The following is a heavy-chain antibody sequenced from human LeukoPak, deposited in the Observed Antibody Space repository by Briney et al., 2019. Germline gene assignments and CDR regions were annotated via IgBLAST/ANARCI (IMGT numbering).Heavy chain of an antibody. CDR3: GRYYYDSSAYYYFDY. CDR1: GFTFSSNA. CDR2: ISSSGGGT. D-gene: IGHD3-22*01. V-gene: IGHV3-23*01. Sequence: GGSLRLSCAASGFTFSSNAMSWVRQTPGKGLEWVSGISSSGGGTYYADSVRGRFTISRDNSKNTLYLQMNSLGAEDTAVYYCGRYYYDSSAYYYFDYWGQGTLVTVSS. J-gene: IGHJ4*02.